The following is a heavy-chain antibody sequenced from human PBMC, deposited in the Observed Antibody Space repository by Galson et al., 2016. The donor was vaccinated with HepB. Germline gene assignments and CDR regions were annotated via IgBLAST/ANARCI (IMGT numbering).Heavy chain of an antibody. V-gene: IGHV3-23*01. CDR3: AKDLITGTVVYYFDS. CDR1: GFTFSGYA. Sequence: SLRLSCAASGFTFSGYAMTWVRQTPGKGLEWVSSITYRGDRTLYADSVKGRFTISRDNSKNTLSLQMSNLRAEDTALYYCAKDLITGTVVYYFDSWGQGTLVTVSS. J-gene: IGHJ4*02. CDR2: ITYRGDRT. D-gene: IGHD1-20*01.